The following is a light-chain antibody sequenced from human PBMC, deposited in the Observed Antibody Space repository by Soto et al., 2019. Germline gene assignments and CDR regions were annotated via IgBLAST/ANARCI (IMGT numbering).Light chain of an antibody. J-gene: IGKJ4*01. Sequence: DIQMTQSPSSLSASVGDRVTITSQASQDISNYLNWYQQKPGKAPKLLTYDASNLETGVLSRFSGSGSGTDFTFTISSLQPEDIATYYGQQYDNLPLTFGGGTKVEIK. V-gene: IGKV1-33*01. CDR2: DAS. CDR1: QDISNY. CDR3: QQYDNLPLT.